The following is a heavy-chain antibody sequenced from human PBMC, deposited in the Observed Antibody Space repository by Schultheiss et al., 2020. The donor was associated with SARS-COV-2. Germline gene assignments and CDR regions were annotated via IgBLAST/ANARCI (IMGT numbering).Heavy chain of an antibody. CDR1: GGTFSSYA. CDR3: ARDPQSGGSYWY. Sequence: ASVKVSCKASGGTFSSYAISWVRQAPGQGLEWMGWINPNSGGTNYAQKFQGWVTMTRDTSISTAYMELSRLRSDDTAVYYCARDPQSGGSYWYWGQGTLVTVSS. CDR2: INPNSGGT. J-gene: IGHJ4*02. D-gene: IGHD1-26*01. V-gene: IGHV1-2*04.